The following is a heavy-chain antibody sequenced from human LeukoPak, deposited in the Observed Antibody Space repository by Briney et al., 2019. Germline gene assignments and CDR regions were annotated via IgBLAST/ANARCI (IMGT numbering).Heavy chain of an antibody. CDR3: ARDRMVRGVIGSEGFDY. V-gene: IGHV3-66*01. Sequence: PGGSLRLSCAASGFTVSSNYMSWDRQAPGKGLEWVSVIYSGGSTYYADSVKGRFTISRDNSKNTPYLQMNSLRAEDTAVYYCARDRMVRGVIGSEGFDYWGQGTLVTVSS. CDR1: GFTVSSNY. CDR2: IYSGGST. J-gene: IGHJ4*02. D-gene: IGHD3-10*01.